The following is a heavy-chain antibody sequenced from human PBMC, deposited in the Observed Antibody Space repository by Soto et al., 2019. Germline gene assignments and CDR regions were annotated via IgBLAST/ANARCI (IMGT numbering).Heavy chain of an antibody. CDR3: ARVRVRFLEWLGSEG. Sequence: QVQLVQSGAEVKKPGSSVKVSCKASGGTFSSYAISWVRQAPGQGLEWMGGIIPIFGTANYAQKFQGRVTITADASTRTAYMELSSLSSEDTAVYYCARVRVRFLEWLGSEGWGQGTLVTVS. V-gene: IGHV1-69*12. D-gene: IGHD3-3*01. CDR2: IIPIFGTA. CDR1: GGTFSSYA. J-gene: IGHJ4*02.